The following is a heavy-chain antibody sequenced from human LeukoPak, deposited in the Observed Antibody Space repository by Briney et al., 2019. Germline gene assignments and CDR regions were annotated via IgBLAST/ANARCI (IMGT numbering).Heavy chain of an antibody. CDR3: AREKVDIVATTRFDP. Sequence: PGGSLRLSCAASGFTFSSYGMSWVRQAPGKGLEWVANIKQDGSEKYYVDSVKGRFTISRDNAKNSLYLQMNSLRAEDTAVYYCAREKVDIVATTRFDPWGQGTLVTVSS. CDR2: IKQDGSEK. J-gene: IGHJ5*02. V-gene: IGHV3-7*01. CDR1: GFTFSSYG. D-gene: IGHD5-12*01.